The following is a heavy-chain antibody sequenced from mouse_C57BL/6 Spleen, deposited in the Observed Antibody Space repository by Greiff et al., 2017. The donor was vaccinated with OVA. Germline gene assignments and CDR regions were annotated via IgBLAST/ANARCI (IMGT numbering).Heavy chain of an antibody. D-gene: IGHD1-1*01. CDR3: ARGTTVVAKDY. CDR2: INPGSGGT. V-gene: IGHV1-54*01. Sequence: VQLQQSGAELVRPGTSVKVSCKASGYAFTNYLIEWVKQRPGQGLEWIGVINPGSGGTNYNEKFKGKATLTADKSSSTAYMQLSSLTSEDSAVYFCARGTTVVAKDYWGQGTTLTVSS. CDR1: GYAFTNYL. J-gene: IGHJ2*01.